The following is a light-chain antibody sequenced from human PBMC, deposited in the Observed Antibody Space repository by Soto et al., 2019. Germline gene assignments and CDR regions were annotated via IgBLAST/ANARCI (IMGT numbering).Light chain of an antibody. V-gene: IGKV1-5*01. Sequence: DIQMTQSPSTLSASVGDRVTITCRASQSISSWLAWYQQKPGKAPELLIYDASSLESGVPSRFSGSGSGTEFTLTISSLQPYDFATYYCQQYNSYWTFGQGTKVDIK. CDR1: QSISSW. J-gene: IGKJ1*01. CDR2: DAS. CDR3: QQYNSYWT.